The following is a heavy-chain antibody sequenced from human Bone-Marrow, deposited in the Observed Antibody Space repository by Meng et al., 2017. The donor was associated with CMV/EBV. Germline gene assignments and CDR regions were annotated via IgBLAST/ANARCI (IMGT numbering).Heavy chain of an antibody. D-gene: IGHD6-19*01. Sequence: AAVKVSCNASGYTFTGYYMHWVRQAPGQGLEWMGWINPNSGGTNYAQKFQGRVTMTRDTSISTAYMELSRLRSDDTAVYYCARGGAVAGTPRYYGMDVWGQGTTVTVSS. J-gene: IGHJ6*02. V-gene: IGHV1-2*02. CDR3: ARGGAVAGTPRYYGMDV. CDR1: GYTFTGYY. CDR2: INPNSGGT.